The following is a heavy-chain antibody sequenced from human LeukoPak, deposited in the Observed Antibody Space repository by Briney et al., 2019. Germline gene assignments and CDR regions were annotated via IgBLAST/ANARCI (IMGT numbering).Heavy chain of an antibody. Sequence: PSQTLSLTCTVSGRSISSGGYYCSWIRQRLGQGLEWIGYIYYSGSTYYNPSIKSRATISVDTSTNQFSLKLSSVTAADSAMYYCARGSITIFGVVTANWFDPWGQATLVTDPS. J-gene: IGHJ5*02. CDR3: ARGSITIFGVVTANWFDP. CDR2: IYYSGST. CDR1: GRSISSGGYY. V-gene: IGHV4-31*03. D-gene: IGHD3-3*01.